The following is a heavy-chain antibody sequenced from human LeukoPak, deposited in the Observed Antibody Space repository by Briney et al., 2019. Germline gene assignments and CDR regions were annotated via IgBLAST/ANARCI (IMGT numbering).Heavy chain of an antibody. CDR3: ARRYYYDLGSFPFDF. D-gene: IGHD3-10*01. Sequence: SETLALTCAVSGGPFSGYFWSWIRQSSGKGLEWIGEIHNSGTTNYNPSLNSRVTISEDTSKNQLYLNLSSVTAADTAVYYCARRYYYDLGSFPFDFWGQGTLVTVSS. V-gene: IGHV4-34*01. J-gene: IGHJ4*02. CDR2: IHNSGTT. CDR1: GGPFSGYF.